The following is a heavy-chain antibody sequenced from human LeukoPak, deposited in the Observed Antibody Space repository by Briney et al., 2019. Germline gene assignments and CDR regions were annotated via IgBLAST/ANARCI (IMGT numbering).Heavy chain of an antibody. D-gene: IGHD3-22*01. Sequence: GGSLRLSCAASGFTFSSYSMNWVRQAPGKGLEWVSSISSSSSYIYYADSVKGRFTISRDNAKNSLYLQMNSLRAEDTAVYYCAREQYYYDSSGYYSAPGGWGQGTLVTVSS. J-gene: IGHJ4*02. CDR3: AREQYYYDSSGYYSAPGG. CDR2: ISSSSSYI. CDR1: GFTFSSYS. V-gene: IGHV3-21*01.